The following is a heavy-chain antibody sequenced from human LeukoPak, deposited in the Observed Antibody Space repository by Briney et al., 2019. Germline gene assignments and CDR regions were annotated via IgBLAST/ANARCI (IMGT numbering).Heavy chain of an antibody. CDR3: AKVAKYYYGPETYFFFEH. CDR2: IYYSGST. J-gene: IGHJ4*02. CDR1: GGSISSSSYY. D-gene: IGHD3-10*01. Sequence: SETLSLTCTVSGGSISSSSYYWGWIRQPPGKGLEWIGSIYYSGSTYYNPSLKSRVTISVDTSKNQFSLKLSFVTAADTAVYYCAKVAKYYYGPETYFFFEHWGQGTLVTVSS. V-gene: IGHV4-39*07.